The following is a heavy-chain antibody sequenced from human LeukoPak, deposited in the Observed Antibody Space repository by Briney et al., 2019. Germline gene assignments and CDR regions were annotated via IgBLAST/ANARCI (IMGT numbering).Heavy chain of an antibody. CDR2: TNRDGSEK. V-gene: IGHV3-7*01. D-gene: IGHD2-2*01. J-gene: IGHJ3*02. CDR1: EFTFTNFW. Sequence: GGSLRLSCAASEFTFTNFWMRWVSQAPGKGLEWVANTNRDGSEKYYVDSVKGGVTSCRENAMNFVYLQLNSLRVDDTAVYYCARDSASCRGCAFDIWGQGTVVTVSS. CDR3: ARDSASCRGCAFDI.